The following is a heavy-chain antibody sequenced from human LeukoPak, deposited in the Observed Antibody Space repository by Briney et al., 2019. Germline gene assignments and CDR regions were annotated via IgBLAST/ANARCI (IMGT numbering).Heavy chain of an antibody. CDR1: GGSISCYY. CDR3: RSYVVVTAGAFDI. CDR2: IYYSGST. Sequence: SETLSLTCTVSGGSISCYYWSWIRQPPGKGLEWIGSIYYSGSTYYNPSLKSRVTISVDTSKNQFSLKLSSVTAADTAVYYCRSYVVVTAGAFDIWGQGTMVTVSS. V-gene: IGHV4-59*04. D-gene: IGHD2-21*02. J-gene: IGHJ3*02.